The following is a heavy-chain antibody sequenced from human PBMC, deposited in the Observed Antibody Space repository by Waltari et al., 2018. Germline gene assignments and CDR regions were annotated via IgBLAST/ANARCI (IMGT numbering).Heavy chain of an antibody. V-gene: IGHV3-30*01. Sequence: QVQLVESGGGVVQPGRSLRLSCAASGFTFPKYAMQWVRQAPGKGLEWVAFISYDGSGEFYADSVKGRFTISRDNSMNTLYLQMDTLRPEDTALYYCARDLEITFGGVTGGDYWGQGTLVTVSS. CDR1: GFTFPKYA. D-gene: IGHD3-16*01. J-gene: IGHJ4*02. CDR2: ISYDGSGE. CDR3: ARDLEITFGGVTGGDY.